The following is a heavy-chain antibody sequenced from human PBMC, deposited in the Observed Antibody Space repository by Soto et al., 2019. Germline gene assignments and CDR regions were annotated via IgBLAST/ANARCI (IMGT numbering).Heavy chain of an antibody. Sequence: QVQLQESGPGLVKPSQTLSLTCTVSGGSISSGDYYWSWIRQPPGKGLEWTGYIYYSGSTYYNPSLKSRVTISVDTSKNQFSLKLSSVTAADTAVYYCARDGNYMPNWFDPWGQGTLVTVSS. V-gene: IGHV4-30-4*01. J-gene: IGHJ5*02. D-gene: IGHD1-7*01. CDR2: IYYSGST. CDR1: GGSISSGDYY. CDR3: ARDGNYMPNWFDP.